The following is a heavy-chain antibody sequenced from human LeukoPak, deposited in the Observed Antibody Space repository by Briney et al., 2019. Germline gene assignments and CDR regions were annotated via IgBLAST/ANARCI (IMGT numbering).Heavy chain of an antibody. Sequence: PGGSLRLSCAASGFTFSSYGMSWVRQAPGKGLEWVSAISGSGGTTYYTDSVKCLFTISRDNSKNTLYLQINSLRAEDTAIYYCAKDHLPGIVVADRDYWGQGTLVTVSS. CDR1: GFTFSSYG. V-gene: IGHV3-23*01. D-gene: IGHD6-19*01. CDR3: AKDHLPGIVVADRDY. CDR2: ISGSGGTT. J-gene: IGHJ4*02.